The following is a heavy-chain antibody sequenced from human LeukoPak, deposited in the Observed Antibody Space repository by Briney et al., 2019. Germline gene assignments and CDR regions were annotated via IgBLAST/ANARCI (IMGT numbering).Heavy chain of an antibody. CDR3: ARDDYSNYGVNDY. CDR2: ISGSDHST. Sequence: PGGSLRLSCAASGFTFSNYAMSWVRQQAPGKGLEWVSAISGSDHSTYYADSVKGRFTISRDNSKNTLYLQMNSLRAEDTAVYYCARDDYSNYGVNDYWGQGTLVTVSS. CDR1: GFTFSNYA. D-gene: IGHD4-11*01. J-gene: IGHJ4*02. V-gene: IGHV3-23*01.